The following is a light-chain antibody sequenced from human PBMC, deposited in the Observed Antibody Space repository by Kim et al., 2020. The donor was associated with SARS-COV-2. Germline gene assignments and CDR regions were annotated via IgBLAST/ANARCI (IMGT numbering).Light chain of an antibody. CDR2: SNN. Sequence: QSVLTQPPSASGTPGQRVTISCSGSSSNIGSNPVNWYQQLTGTAPKLLIYSNNQRPSGVPDRFSGSKSGTSASLAISGLQSEDEADYYCATWDDSLSGFYVFGTGTKVTVL. J-gene: IGLJ1*01. CDR1: SSNIGSNP. CDR3: ATWDDSLSGFYV. V-gene: IGLV1-44*01.